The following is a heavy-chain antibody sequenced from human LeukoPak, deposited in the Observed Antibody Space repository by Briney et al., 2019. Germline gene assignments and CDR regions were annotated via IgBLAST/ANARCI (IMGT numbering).Heavy chain of an antibody. J-gene: IGHJ3*02. CDR2: IIPISGTA. CDR3: ARTQAIAAAGLDDAFDI. V-gene: IGHV1-69*13. CDR1: GGTFSSYA. D-gene: IGHD6-13*01. Sequence: SVKVSCKASGGTFSSYAISWVRQAPGQGLEWMGGIIPISGTANYAQKFQGRVTITADESTSTAYMELSSLRSEDTAVYYCARTQAIAAAGLDDAFDIWGQGTMVTVSS.